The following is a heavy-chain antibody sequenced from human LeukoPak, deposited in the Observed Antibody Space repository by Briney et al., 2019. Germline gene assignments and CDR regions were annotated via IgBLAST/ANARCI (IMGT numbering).Heavy chain of an antibody. CDR3: ARGLPIVVVVAATDAFDI. J-gene: IGHJ3*02. Sequence: GGSLRLSCAASGLTFSSYSMNCVRQAPGQGLEWVSSISSSSSYIYYADSVKGRFTISRDNAKNSLCLQMNSLRAEDTAVYYCARGLPIVVVVAATDAFDIWGQGTMVTVSS. D-gene: IGHD2-15*01. CDR2: ISSSSSYI. CDR1: GLTFSSYS. V-gene: IGHV3-21*01.